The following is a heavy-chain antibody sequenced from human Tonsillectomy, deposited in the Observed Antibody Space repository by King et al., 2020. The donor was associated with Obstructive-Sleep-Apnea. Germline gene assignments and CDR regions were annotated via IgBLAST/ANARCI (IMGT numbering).Heavy chain of an antibody. V-gene: IGHV3-53*04. D-gene: IGHD5-18*01. Sequence: VQLVESGGGLVQPGGSLRLSCAASGFTVSSNYMRWVRQAPGKGLEWVSGIYSGSSTYYADSVKGGFTISRHNPKNTLYPQMNSLRAEDTAVYYCARDMGTAMELDYWGQGTLVTVSS. J-gene: IGHJ4*02. CDR1: GFTVSSNY. CDR2: IYSGSST. CDR3: ARDMGTAMELDY.